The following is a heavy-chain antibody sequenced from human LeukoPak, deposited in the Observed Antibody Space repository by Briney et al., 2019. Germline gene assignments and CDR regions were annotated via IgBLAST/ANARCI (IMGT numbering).Heavy chain of an antibody. Sequence: GGSLRLSCAASGFTFSSYGMHWVRQAPGKGLEWVAVIWYDGSNKYYADSVKGRFTISRDNSKNTLYLQMNSLRAEDTAVYYCARAGETQYYDSSGYYRYLYYYYGMDVWGQGTTVTVSS. V-gene: IGHV3-33*01. CDR2: IWYDGSNK. CDR3: ARAGETQYYDSSGYYRYLYYYYGMDV. D-gene: IGHD3-22*01. CDR1: GFTFSSYG. J-gene: IGHJ6*02.